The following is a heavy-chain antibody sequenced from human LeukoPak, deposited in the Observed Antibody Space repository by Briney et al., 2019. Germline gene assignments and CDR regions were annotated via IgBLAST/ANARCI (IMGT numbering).Heavy chain of an antibody. D-gene: IGHD3-10*01. V-gene: IGHV3-48*01. Sequence: GGSLRLSCAASGFTFSSYSMNWVRQAPGKGLEWVSFISSSSTTIDYIDSVKGRFTISRDNAKNSLYLQMNSLRAEDTAVYYCARTIYYYGSGSYFGYFDSWGQGTLVTVSS. CDR1: GFTFSSYS. CDR3: ARTIYYYGSGSYFGYFDS. J-gene: IGHJ4*02. CDR2: ISSSSTTI.